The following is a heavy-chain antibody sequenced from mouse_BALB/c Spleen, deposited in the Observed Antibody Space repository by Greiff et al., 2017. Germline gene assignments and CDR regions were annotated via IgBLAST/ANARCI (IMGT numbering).Heavy chain of an antibody. Sequence: VQLKESGPELVKPGASVTISCTASGYSFTGYFMNWVMQSHGKSLEWIGRINPYNGDTFYNQKFKGKATLTVDKSSSTAHMELRSLASEDSAVYYWARGNYGSSLYAMDYWGQGTSVTVSS. CDR1: GYSFTGYF. D-gene: IGHD1-1*01. J-gene: IGHJ4*01. V-gene: IGHV1-20*02. CDR3: ARGNYGSSLYAMDY. CDR2: INPYNGDT.